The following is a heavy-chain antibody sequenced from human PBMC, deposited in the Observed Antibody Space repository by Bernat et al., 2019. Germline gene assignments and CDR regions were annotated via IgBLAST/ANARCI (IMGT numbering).Heavy chain of an antibody. Sequence: QVQLQQWGARLLKPSETLSFTCAVYGGSFSGYYWSWIRQPPGKGLEWIGEINHSGSTNYNPSLKSRVTVSVDTSKNQFSLKLSSVTAADTAVYYCARASSGWSKTGLDAFDIWGQGTMVTVSS. CDR3: ARASSGWSKTGLDAFDI. CDR2: INHSGST. V-gene: IGHV4-34*01. CDR1: GGSFSGYY. J-gene: IGHJ3*02. D-gene: IGHD6-19*01.